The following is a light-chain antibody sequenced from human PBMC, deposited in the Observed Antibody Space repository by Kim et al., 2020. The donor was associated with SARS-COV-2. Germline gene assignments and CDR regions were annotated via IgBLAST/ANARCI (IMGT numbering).Light chain of an antibody. CDR1: SSDVGEYSH. CDR2: DVN. Sequence: GQSGSVYYTGTSSDVGEYSHVSWYQQHPGRAPKLMIYDVNKRPSGASDRFSGSKSANTASLTISGLQAEDEAEYYCASFTSSTTWVFGGGTQLTVL. V-gene: IGLV2-14*04. J-gene: IGLJ3*02. CDR3: ASFTSSTTWV.